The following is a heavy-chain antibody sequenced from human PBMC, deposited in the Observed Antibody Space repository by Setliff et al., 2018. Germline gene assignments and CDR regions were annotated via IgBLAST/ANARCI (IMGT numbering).Heavy chain of an antibody. D-gene: IGHD3-10*01. Sequence: PGGSLRLSCAASGFTFSSYTMNWVRQAPGQGLEWVSLIDSSSTWIYYADSVRGRFTVSRDNAKNSLYLQMNSLRAEDTAIYYCGPGGKGLLENWGQGTLVTVSS. CDR2: IDSSSTWI. CDR3: GPGGKGLLEN. CDR1: GFTFSSYT. J-gene: IGHJ4*02. V-gene: IGHV3-21*01.